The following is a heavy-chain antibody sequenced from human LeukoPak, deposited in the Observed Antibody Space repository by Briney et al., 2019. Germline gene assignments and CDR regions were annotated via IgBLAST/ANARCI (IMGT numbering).Heavy chain of an antibody. CDR2: ISSSSSYI. V-gene: IGHV3-21*01. Sequence: PGGSLRFSCAASGFTFSSYAMNWVRQAPGKGLEWASSISSSSSYIYYADSVKGRFAISRDNAKNSLYLQMSSLRAEDTAVYFCARGGDVVVPAAPANLWGQGTLVTVSS. J-gene: IGHJ4*02. CDR1: GFTFSSYA. CDR3: ARGGDVVVPAAPANL. D-gene: IGHD2-2*01.